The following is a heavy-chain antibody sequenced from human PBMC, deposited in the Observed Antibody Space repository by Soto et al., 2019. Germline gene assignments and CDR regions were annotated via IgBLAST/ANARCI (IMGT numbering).Heavy chain of an antibody. D-gene: IGHD3-3*01. J-gene: IGHJ5*02. CDR1: GFTFSSYA. V-gene: IGHV3-23*01. CDR3: AKSAEVTIFGVVIIQGNWFDP. Sequence: GGSLRLSCAASGFTFSSYAMSWVRQAPGKGLEWVPAISGSGGSTYYADSVKGRFTISRDNSKNTLYLQMNSLRAEDTAVYYCAKSAEVTIFGVVIIQGNWFDPWGQGTLVTVSS. CDR2: ISGSGGST.